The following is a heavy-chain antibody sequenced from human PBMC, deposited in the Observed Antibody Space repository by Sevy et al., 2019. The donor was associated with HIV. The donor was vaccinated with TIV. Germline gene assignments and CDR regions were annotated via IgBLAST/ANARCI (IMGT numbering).Heavy chain of an antibody. CDR3: ATPRGTDWYGGAGGYFDL. D-gene: IGHD6-19*01. J-gene: IGHJ2*01. Sequence: SETLSLTCTVSGGSIRINSYYWGWVRQPPGKGLEWIGSIYNTGSTSYNPSLKSRVTLSVDTSKNNFSLRLTSVTAAETAVYYCATPRGTDWYGGAGGYFDLWGRGTLVTVSS. CDR1: GGSIRINSYY. V-gene: IGHV4-39*02. CDR2: IYNTGST.